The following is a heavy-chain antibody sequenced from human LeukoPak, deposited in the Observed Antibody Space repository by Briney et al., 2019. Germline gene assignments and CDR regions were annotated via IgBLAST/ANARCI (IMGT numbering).Heavy chain of an antibody. V-gene: IGHV1-69*02. J-gene: IGHJ6*03. CDR1: GGTFSSYT. CDR3: ARNVDYYYYMDV. CDR2: IIPILGIA. Sequence: SVKVSCKAPGGTFSSYTISWVRQAPGQGLEWMGRIIPILGIANYAQKFQGRVTITADKSTSTAYMELSSLRSEDTAVYYCARNVDYYYYMDVWGKGTTVTVSS.